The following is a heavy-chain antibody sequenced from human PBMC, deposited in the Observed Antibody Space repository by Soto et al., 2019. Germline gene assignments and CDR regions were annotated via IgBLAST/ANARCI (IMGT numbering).Heavy chain of an antibody. Sequence: PSETLSLTCTVSGGSISSYYWSWIRQPPGKGLEWIGYIYYSGSTNYNPSLKSRVTISVDTSKNQFSLKLSSVTAADTAVYYCARVALNDDILTGSHYDYWGQGTLVTVSS. CDR3: ARVALNDDILTGSHYDY. CDR2: IYYSGST. V-gene: IGHV4-59*01. CDR1: GGSISSYY. J-gene: IGHJ4*02. D-gene: IGHD3-9*01.